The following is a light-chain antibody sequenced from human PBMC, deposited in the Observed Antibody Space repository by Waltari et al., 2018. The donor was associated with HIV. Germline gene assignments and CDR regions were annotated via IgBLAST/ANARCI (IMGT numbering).Light chain of an antibody. J-gene: IGKJ1*01. CDR1: QSLLHNNGYNY. Sequence: DIVVTQSPLSLPVTPGEPASISCRSSQSLLHNNGYNYLDWYLQKPGQSPQLLIYLGSNRASGVPDRFSGSGSGTDFTLKISRVEAEDVGVYYCMQALQIPWTFGQGTKVEIK. V-gene: IGKV2-28*01. CDR3: MQALQIPWT. CDR2: LGS.